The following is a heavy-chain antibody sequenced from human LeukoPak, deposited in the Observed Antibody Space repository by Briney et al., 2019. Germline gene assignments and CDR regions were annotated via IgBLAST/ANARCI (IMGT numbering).Heavy chain of an antibody. J-gene: IGHJ6*02. V-gene: IGHV3-23*01. Sequence: PGGSLRLSCAASGFTFSSYAMSWVRQAPGKGLEWVSAISGSGGSTYYADSVKGRFTISRDNSKNTLYLQMNSLRAEDTAVYYCAKDQDYYDSSGYYGPAFYYYYGMDVWGQGTTVTVSS. D-gene: IGHD3-22*01. CDR2: ISGSGGST. CDR1: GFTFSSYA. CDR3: AKDQDYYDSSGYYGPAFYYYYGMDV.